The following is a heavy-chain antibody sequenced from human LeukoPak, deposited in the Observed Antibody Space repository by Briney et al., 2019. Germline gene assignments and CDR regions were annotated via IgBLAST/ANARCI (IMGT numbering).Heavy chain of an antibody. CDR2: IYYSGST. J-gene: IGHJ4*02. CDR1: GGSISSYY. V-gene: IGHV4-59*08. CDR3: ARVKYSSSSVDY. D-gene: IGHD6-6*01. Sequence: SETLSLTCTVSGGSISSYYWSWIRQPPGKGLEWIGYIYYSGSTNYNPSLKSRVTISVDTSKNQFSLKLSSVTAADTAVYYCARVKYSSSSVDYWGQGTLVTVSS.